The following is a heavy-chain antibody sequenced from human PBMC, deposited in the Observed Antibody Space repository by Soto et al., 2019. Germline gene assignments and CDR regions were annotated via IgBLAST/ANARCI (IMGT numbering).Heavy chain of an antibody. CDR2: INAGNGNT. CDR1: GYIFSSYS. V-gene: IGHV1-3*01. J-gene: IGHJ4*02. Sequence: QVQLVQSGAEVKKPGASVKVSCKASGYIFSSYSLHWVRQAPGQRLGWMGWINAGNGNTKYSQKFQGRVTFTRDTSATTAYMELSSLRSEDTAVYYCASPSYGSGSYYWGQGTLVTVSS. D-gene: IGHD3-10*01. CDR3: ASPSYGSGSYY.